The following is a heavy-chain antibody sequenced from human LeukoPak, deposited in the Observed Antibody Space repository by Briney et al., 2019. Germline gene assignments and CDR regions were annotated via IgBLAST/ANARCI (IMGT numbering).Heavy chain of an antibody. Sequence: SVTVSCQTSGYTFTDYFMHWVGQAPGQGLEWIGLINPNSGGTNYAQKFQGRVTMTRDKPLSTAYIELSSLRSDDTAVYYCASTKTPQGILEWLVYWGQGTLVTVSS. CDR1: GYTFTDYF. CDR2: INPNSGGT. D-gene: IGHD3-3*01. CDR3: ASTKTPQGILEWLVY. V-gene: IGHV1-2*02. J-gene: IGHJ4*02.